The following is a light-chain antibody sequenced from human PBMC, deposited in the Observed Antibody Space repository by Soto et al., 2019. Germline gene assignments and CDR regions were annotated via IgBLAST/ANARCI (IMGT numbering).Light chain of an antibody. CDR2: GAS. Sequence: EIVLTQSPASLSLSPGERATLSCRASQSVSSHLAWFQQRPGQAPRLLIYGASNRATGIPARFGGSGSGTNFTLTISSLEPEDFAVSDCQQRSNWPPVLTFGGGTKGEIK. J-gene: IGKJ4*01. CDR3: QQRSNWPPVLT. V-gene: IGKV3-11*01. CDR1: QSVSSH.